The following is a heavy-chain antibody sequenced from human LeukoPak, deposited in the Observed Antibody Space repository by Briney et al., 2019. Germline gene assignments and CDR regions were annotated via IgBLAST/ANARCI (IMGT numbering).Heavy chain of an antibody. CDR1: GFTFSSYG. Sequence: PGRSLRLSCAASGFTFSSYGMHWVRQVPGKGLEWVAVIWYDGSNKYYADSVKDRFTISRDNSKNTLYLQMNSLRAEDTAVYYCARGGYSYGHDAFDIWGQGTMVTVSS. CDR2: IWYDGSNK. V-gene: IGHV3-33*01. J-gene: IGHJ3*02. D-gene: IGHD5-18*01. CDR3: ARGGYSYGHDAFDI.